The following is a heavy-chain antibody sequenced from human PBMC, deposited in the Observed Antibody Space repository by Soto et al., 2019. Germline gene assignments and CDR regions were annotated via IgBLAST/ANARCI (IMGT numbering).Heavy chain of an antibody. CDR3: ARDRSSGGWYFRGDAFDI. J-gene: IGHJ3*02. D-gene: IGHD6-13*01. Sequence: GGSLRLSCAASGFTFSSYWMHWVRQAPGKGLVWVSRINSDGGSTSYADSVKGRFTISRDNAKNTLYLQMNSLRAEDTAVYYCARDRSSGGWYFRGDAFDIWGQGTMVTVSS. V-gene: IGHV3-74*01. CDR2: INSDGGST. CDR1: GFTFSSYW.